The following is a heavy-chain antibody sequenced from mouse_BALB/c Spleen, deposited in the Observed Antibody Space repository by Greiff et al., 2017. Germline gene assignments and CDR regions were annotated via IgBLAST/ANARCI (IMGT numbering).Heavy chain of an antibody. D-gene: IGHD2-10*01. Sequence: VQLQQSGPGLVQPSQSLSITCTVSGFSLTSYGVHWVRQSPGKGLEWLGVIWSGGSTDYNAAFISRLSISKDNSKSQVFFKMNSLQANDTAIYYCARAYYGNYVGAMDYWGQGTSVTVSS. CDR1: GFSLTSYG. J-gene: IGHJ4*01. V-gene: IGHV2-2*02. CDR2: IWSGGST. CDR3: ARAYYGNYVGAMDY.